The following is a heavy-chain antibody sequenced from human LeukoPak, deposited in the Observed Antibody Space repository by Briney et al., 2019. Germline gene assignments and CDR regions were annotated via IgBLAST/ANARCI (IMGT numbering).Heavy chain of an antibody. CDR2: ISAYNGNT. J-gene: IGHJ4*02. CDR3: ARGYSYGFPFDY. V-gene: IGHV1-18*01. CDR1: GYTFTSYG. Sequence: ASVKVSCKASGYTFTSYGISWVRQAPGQGLEWMGWISAYNGNTNHAQELQGRVTMTTDTSTSTAYMELRSLRSDDTAVYYCARGYSYGFPFDYWGQGTLVTVSS. D-gene: IGHD5-18*01.